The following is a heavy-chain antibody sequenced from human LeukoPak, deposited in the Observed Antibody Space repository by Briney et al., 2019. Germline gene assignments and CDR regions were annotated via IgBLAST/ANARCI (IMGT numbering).Heavy chain of an antibody. V-gene: IGHV3-23*01. Sequence: ETGGSLRLSCAASGFTFSTYGMSWVRQAQGKGLEWVSVVGAGGIGTYYADSVKGRFTISRDDSKNTLYLQMSSLRAEDTALYYCAKGGWLDMWGQGTMVTVSS. CDR3: AKGGWLDM. CDR2: VGAGGIGT. J-gene: IGHJ3*02. D-gene: IGHD6-19*01. CDR1: GFTFSTYG.